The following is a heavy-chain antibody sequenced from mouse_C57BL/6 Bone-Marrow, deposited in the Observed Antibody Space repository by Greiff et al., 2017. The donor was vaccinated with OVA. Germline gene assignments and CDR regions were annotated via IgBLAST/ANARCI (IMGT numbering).Heavy chain of an antibody. J-gene: IGHJ4*01. CDR3: ARSGITTVVAPPMDY. D-gene: IGHD1-1*01. CDR2: INPSSGYT. V-gene: IGHV1-4*01. CDR1: GYTFTSYT. Sequence: VQLQQSGAELARPGASVKMSCKASGYTFTSYTMHWVKQRPGQGLEWIGYINPSSGYTKYNQKFKDKATLTADKSSSTAYMQLSSLTSEDSAVYYCARSGITTVVAPPMDYWGQGTSVTVSS.